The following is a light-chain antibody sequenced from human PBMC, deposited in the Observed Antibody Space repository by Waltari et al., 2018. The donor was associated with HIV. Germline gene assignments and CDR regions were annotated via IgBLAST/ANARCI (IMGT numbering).Light chain of an antibody. CDR3: QQYGSSLFT. J-gene: IGKJ3*01. CDR1: QSVPANY. Sequence: EIVLTQSPGTLSLSPGERVTLSCRASQSVPANYVAWYQQKPAQAPRPLIYPASSRATGIPDRFSGGGSGTDFTLTISSLEPEDFAVYFCQQYGSSLFTFGPGTKVDLK. CDR2: PAS. V-gene: IGKV3-20*01.